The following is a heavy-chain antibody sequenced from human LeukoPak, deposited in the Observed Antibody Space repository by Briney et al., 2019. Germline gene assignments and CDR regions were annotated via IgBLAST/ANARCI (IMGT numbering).Heavy chain of an antibody. Sequence: PGGSLRLSCAASGFTFSNAWVSWVRQAPGKGLEWVGRIKSKTDGGTTDYAAPVKGRFTISRDDSKNTLYLQMNSLKTEDTAVYYCTTLTYCSSTSCRYMWGQGTLVTVSS. CDR1: GFTFSNAW. CDR2: IKSKTDGGTT. D-gene: IGHD2-2*01. CDR3: TTLTYCSSTSCRYM. J-gene: IGHJ4*02. V-gene: IGHV3-15*01.